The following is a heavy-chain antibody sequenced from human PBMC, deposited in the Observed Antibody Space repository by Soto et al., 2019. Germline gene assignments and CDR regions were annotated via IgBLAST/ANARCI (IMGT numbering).Heavy chain of an antibody. CDR1: GFTFSDYA. V-gene: IGHV3-30*18. Sequence: QVQLVESGGGVVQPGRSLRLSCAGSGFTFSDYAMHWVRQAPGKGLEWAAVISHDGSNRYSADSVKGRITISRDNSKNTLFLQMNSPRAEDTAVYYCAKDRHGSGTRWDIGVWGQGTTVTVSS. CDR3: AKDRHGSGTRWDIGV. J-gene: IGHJ6*02. CDR2: ISHDGSNR. D-gene: IGHD3-10*01.